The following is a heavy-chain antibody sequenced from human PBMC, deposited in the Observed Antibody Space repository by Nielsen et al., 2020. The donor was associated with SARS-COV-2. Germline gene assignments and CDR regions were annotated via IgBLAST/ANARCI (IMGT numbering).Heavy chain of an antibody. CDR1: GFTFSSTW. D-gene: IGHD3-9*01. CDR3: ASGILSPYYYYGMDV. J-gene: IGHJ6*02. Sequence: GGSLRLSCSASGFTFSSTWMDWVRQAPGQGLVWVSRINPSGSGTAYADSVKGRFAVSRDNAKNSLYLQMNSLRAEDTAVYYCASGILSPYYYYGMDVWGQGTTVTVSS. V-gene: IGHV3-74*01. CDR2: INPSGSGT.